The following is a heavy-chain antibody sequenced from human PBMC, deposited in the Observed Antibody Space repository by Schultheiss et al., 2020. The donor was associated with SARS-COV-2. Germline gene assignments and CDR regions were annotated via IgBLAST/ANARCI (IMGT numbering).Heavy chain of an antibody. CDR3: ARQDGSSWPYYYGMDV. J-gene: IGHJ6*02. CDR1: GFTFSSYA. V-gene: IGHV3-64D*06. CDR2: ISSNGGST. Sequence: GGSLRLSCSASGFTFSSYAMHWVRQAPGKGLEYVSAISSNGGSTYYADSVKGRFTISRDNSKNTLYLQMSSLRAEDTAVYYCARQDGSSWPYYYGMDVWGQGTTVTVSS. D-gene: IGHD6-13*01.